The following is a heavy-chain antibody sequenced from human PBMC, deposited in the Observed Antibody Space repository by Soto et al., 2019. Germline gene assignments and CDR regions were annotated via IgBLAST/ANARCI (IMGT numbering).Heavy chain of an antibody. CDR1: GYSFTSYW. CDR2: IDPSDSYT. Sequence: EVQLVQSGAEVKKPGESLRISCKGSGYSFTSYWISWVRQMPGKGLEWMGRIDPSDSYTNYSPSFQGHVTISADKSISTAYLQWSSLKASETAMYYCARRVAAAGTNYYYYGMDVWGQGTTVTVSS. V-gene: IGHV5-10-1*03. D-gene: IGHD6-13*01. J-gene: IGHJ6*02. CDR3: ARRVAAAGTNYYYYGMDV.